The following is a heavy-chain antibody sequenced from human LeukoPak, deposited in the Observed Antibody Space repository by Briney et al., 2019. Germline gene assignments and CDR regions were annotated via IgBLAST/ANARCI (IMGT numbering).Heavy chain of an antibody. CDR1: GYTFTSYG. D-gene: IGHD3-22*01. CDR2: ISAYGGNT. V-gene: IGHV1-18*01. J-gene: IGHJ3*02. Sequence: GASVKVSCKASGYTFTSYGISWVRQAPGQGLEWMGWISAYGGNTNYAQKLQGRVTMTTDTSTSTAYMELRSLRSDDTAVYYCARDYRYYYDSSGVPDAFDIWGQGTMVTVSS. CDR3: ARDYRYYYDSSGVPDAFDI.